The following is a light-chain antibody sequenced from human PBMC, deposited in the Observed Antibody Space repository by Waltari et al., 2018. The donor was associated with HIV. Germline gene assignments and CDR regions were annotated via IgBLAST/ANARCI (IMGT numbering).Light chain of an antibody. CDR3: QQSYSSEWT. CDR1: QSIRSY. Sequence: DIQMTQSPSSLSASVGDRVTITCRASQSIRSYLNWYQQKPGKAPKLLIYSASSLQSGVPSRFSGSGSGTDFTLTIGSLQVEDFATYYCQQSYSSEWTFGQGTKVEFK. V-gene: IGKV1-39*01. J-gene: IGKJ1*01. CDR2: SAS.